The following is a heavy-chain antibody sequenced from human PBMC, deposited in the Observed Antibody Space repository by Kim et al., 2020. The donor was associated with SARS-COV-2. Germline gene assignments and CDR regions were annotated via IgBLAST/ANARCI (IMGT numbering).Heavy chain of an antibody. J-gene: IGHJ4*02. V-gene: IGHV4-30-4*01. CDR2: IYYNGKT. D-gene: IGHD1-26*01. CDR1: AGSISSGYYY. Sequence: SETLSLTCTVSAGSISSGYYYWNWLRQPPGKGLEWIVFIYYNGKTYYNPSIESRVTMSEDTSRNEFYLKLTAVTAADTAVYYCASSITSYSGGYWGQGTLVTVSS. CDR3: ASSITSYSGGY.